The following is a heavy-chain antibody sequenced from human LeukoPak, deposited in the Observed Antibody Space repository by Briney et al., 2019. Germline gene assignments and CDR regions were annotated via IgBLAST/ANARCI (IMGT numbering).Heavy chain of an antibody. V-gene: IGHV3-33*01. CDR2: IWYDGSNK. J-gene: IGHJ5*02. Sequence: GGSLRLSCAASGFTFSSYGMHWVRQAPGKGLEWVAVIWYDGSNKYYADSVKGRFTISRDNSKNTLYLQMNSLRAEDTAVYYCARGIPRITIFGVALLPWGQGTLVTVSS. D-gene: IGHD3-3*01. CDR1: GFTFSSYG. CDR3: ARGIPRITIFGVALLP.